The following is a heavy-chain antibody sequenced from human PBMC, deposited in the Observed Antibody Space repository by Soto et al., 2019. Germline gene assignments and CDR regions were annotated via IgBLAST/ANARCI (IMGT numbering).Heavy chain of an antibody. CDR3: AKDGDFGGNWFYCFDW. D-gene: IGHD3-10*01. V-gene: IGHV3-30*18. J-gene: IGHJ4*02. CDR2: ISYDGTEK. CDR1: GFTFSRYA. Sequence: GGSLRLSCAASGFTFSRYAMHWVRQAPGKGLEWVAVISYDGTEKYYADSVKGRFTIFRDNSKNTLYLQGDSLTSEDTAVYYCAKDGDFGGNWFYCFDWWGQGTLVTVSS.